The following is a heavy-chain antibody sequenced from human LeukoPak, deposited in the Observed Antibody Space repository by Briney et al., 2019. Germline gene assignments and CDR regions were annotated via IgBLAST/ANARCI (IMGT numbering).Heavy chain of an antibody. CDR2: INNDGSRT. D-gene: IGHD2-15*01. J-gene: IGHJ5*02. CDR3: VRETDCTGGSCYLSRWLDP. V-gene: IGHV3-74*01. Sequence: PGGSLRLSCVASEFTFSKYWMHWVRQARGKGLVSVSPINNDGSRTTYADSVKGRFTISRDNAKNMVFLQMNNLRDEDTAVYYCVRETDCTGGSCYLSRWLDPWGQGTLVTVSS. CDR1: EFTFSKYW.